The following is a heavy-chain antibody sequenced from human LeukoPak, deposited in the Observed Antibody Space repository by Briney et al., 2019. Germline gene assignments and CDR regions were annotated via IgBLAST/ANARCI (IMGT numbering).Heavy chain of an antibody. D-gene: IGHD4-17*01. CDR3: AKDRGPTTVQSVTDY. Sequence: GGSLRLSCAASGFPFRIYAMSWARRAPGKGLEWVSAISGSSNDRYYADSVKGRFTISRDNSKNTLYLQMNSLTAEDTALYYCAKDRGPTTVQSVTDYWGQGTLVTVSS. CDR2: ISGSSNDR. J-gene: IGHJ4*02. V-gene: IGHV3-23*01. CDR1: GFPFRIYA.